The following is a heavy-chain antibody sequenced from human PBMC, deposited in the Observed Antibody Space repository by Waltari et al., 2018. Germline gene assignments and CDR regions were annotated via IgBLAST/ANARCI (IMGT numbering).Heavy chain of an antibody. V-gene: IGHV4-38-2*01. CDR1: GYSISSGYY. CDR2: IYHSGST. CDR3: ARVWLTTDY. Sequence: QVQLQESGPGLVKPSETLSLTCAVSGYSISSGYYWGWIRQPPGKGLEWIGSIYHSGSTYYNPSRKSRVTISVDTSKNQFSLKLSSVTAADTAVYYCARVWLTTDYWGQGTLVTVSS. J-gene: IGHJ4*02. D-gene: IGHD4-17*01.